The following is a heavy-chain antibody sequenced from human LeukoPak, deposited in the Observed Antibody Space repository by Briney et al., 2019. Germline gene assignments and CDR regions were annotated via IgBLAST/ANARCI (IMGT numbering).Heavy chain of an antibody. J-gene: IGHJ4*02. CDR2: VSGSGDRM. CDR3: AKAAAAPGFDF. Sequence: GGSLRLSCAASGFTPSSYALNWVRQAPGKGLEWVATVSGSGDRMYHADSVKGRFTISRDNSKNTIYLQMNSLRAEDTALYYCAKAAAAPGFDFWGQGTLVTVSS. CDR1: GFTPSSYA. D-gene: IGHD6-13*01. V-gene: IGHV3-23*01.